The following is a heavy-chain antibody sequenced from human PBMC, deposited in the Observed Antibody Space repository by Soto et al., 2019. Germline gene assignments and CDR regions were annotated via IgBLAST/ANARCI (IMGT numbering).Heavy chain of an antibody. V-gene: IGHV4-31*03. CDR3: AGNAYSNSPAYYFDF. Sequence: PSETLSLTCTVSGGSISTTGYYWSWIRQRPDRGLEWIGYIYYSGTTYYNPSLQSRVSISVDTSNNQFSLNLRSVTAADTAVYYCAGNAYSNSPAYYFDFWGQGTLVTVSS. J-gene: IGHJ4*02. CDR2: IYYSGTT. D-gene: IGHD6-6*01. CDR1: GGSISTTGYY.